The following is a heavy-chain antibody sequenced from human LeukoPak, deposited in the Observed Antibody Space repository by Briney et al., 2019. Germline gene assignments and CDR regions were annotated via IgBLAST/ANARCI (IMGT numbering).Heavy chain of an antibody. Sequence: PSETLSLTCTVSGGSISSSSYYWGWIRPPPGKGLEWIGSIYYSGSTYCNPSLKSRVTISVDTSKNQFSLKLSSVTAADTAVYYCARYWKSVAGAIDYWGQGTLVTVSS. J-gene: IGHJ4*02. CDR3: ARYWKSVAGAIDY. CDR2: IYYSGST. V-gene: IGHV4-39*01. CDR1: GGSISSSSYY. D-gene: IGHD6-19*01.